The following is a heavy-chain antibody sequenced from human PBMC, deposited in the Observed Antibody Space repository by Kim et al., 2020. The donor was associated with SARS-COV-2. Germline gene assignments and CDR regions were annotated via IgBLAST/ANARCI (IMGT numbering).Heavy chain of an antibody. CDR3: AKDSVIGWFGEGYGMDV. Sequence: GGSLRLSCAASGFTFSSYGMHSVRQAPGKGLEWVAVISYDGSNKYYADSVKGRFTISRDNSKNTLYLQMNSLRAEDTAVYYCAKDSVIGWFGEGYGMDVWGQGTTVTVSS. V-gene: IGHV3-30*18. CDR1: GFTFSSYG. CDR2: ISYDGSNK. D-gene: IGHD3-10*01. J-gene: IGHJ6*02.